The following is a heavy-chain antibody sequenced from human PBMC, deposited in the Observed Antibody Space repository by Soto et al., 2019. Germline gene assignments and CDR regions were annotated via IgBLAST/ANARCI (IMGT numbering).Heavy chain of an antibody. V-gene: IGHV4-4*02. Sequence: SETLSLTCAVSGGSISSSNWWSWVRQPPGKGLEWIGEIHHGGSINYNPSFKSRLTISIDKSKNQFSLNLSSVTAADTAIYYCARRTILGTFYYYMDVWGKGTTVTVSS. CDR1: GGSISSSNW. J-gene: IGHJ6*03. CDR2: IHHGGSI. CDR3: ARRTILGTFYYYMDV. D-gene: IGHD6-13*01.